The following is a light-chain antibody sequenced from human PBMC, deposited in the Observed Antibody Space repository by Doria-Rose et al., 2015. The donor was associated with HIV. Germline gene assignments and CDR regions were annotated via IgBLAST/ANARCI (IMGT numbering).Light chain of an antibody. V-gene: IGKV1-12*01. CDR1: QDISSW. CDR3: QQAKSFPLT. Sequence: DIQLTQSPSSVSASVGDRVTITCRASQDISSWLAWYQQKPGKAPNLLIYDASSVQSGVPSRFSGSGSGTEFTLTINSLQPEDSATYHCQQAKSFPLTFGGGTKLEIK. J-gene: IGKJ4*01. CDR2: DAS.